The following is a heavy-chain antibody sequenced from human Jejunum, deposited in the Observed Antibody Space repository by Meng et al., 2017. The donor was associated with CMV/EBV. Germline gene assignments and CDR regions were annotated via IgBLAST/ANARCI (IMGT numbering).Heavy chain of an antibody. D-gene: IGHD3-3*01. CDR2: VSYNGNT. V-gene: IGHV4-61*08. J-gene: IGHJ6*02. Sequence: GGSVNDVHYWSWVRQPSGKGLEWIAYVSYNGNTNYNPSLKGRVSISSDAAKNQFSLRLTSATTADTAVYYCARGWADIRFSGAMDVWGQGTTVTVSS. CDR3: ARGWADIRFSGAMDV. CDR1: GGSVNDVHY.